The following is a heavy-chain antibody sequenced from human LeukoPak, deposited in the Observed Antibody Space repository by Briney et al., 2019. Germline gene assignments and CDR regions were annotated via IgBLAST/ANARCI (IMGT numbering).Heavy chain of an antibody. CDR1: GFSFSNYG. D-gene: IGHD2-15*01. CDR3: AKDRGYCSGGSCYFIDY. J-gene: IGHJ4*02. Sequence: GSLRLSCAASGFSFSNYGIHWVRQAPGKGLEWVAVISYDGSNTYYGDSVKGRFTISRDNSKNTLYLEMNSLRAEDTAVYYCAKDRGYCSGGSCYFIDYWGQGTLVTVSS. CDR2: ISYDGSNT. V-gene: IGHV3-30*18.